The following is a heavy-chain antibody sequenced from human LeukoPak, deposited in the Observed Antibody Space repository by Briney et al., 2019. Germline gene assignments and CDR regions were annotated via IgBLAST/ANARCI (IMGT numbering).Heavy chain of an antibody. CDR2: IYTSGST. V-gene: IGHV4-4*07. CDR3: ARGPYYYGSGRNPNWFDP. D-gene: IGHD3-10*01. J-gene: IGHJ5*02. CDR1: GGSISSYY. Sequence: SETLSLTCTVSGGSISSYYWSWIRQPAGKGLEWIGRIYTSGSTNYNPSLKSRVTMSVDTSKNQFSLKLSSVTAADTAVYYCARGPYYYGSGRNPNWFDPWGQGTLVTVSS.